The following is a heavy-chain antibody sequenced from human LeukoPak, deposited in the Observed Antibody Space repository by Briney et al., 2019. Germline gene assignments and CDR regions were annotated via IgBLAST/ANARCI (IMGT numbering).Heavy chain of an antibody. CDR2: IWYGGSNK. CDR1: GFTFSSYG. D-gene: IGHD4-23*01. V-gene: IGHV3-33*01. Sequence: PGGSLRLSCAASGFTFSSYGMHWVRQAPGKGLEWVAVIWYGGSNKYYADSVKGRFTISRDNSKNTLYLQMNSLRAEDTAVYYCARGSATTVGTYFDYWGQGTLVTVSS. CDR3: ARGSATTVGTYFDY. J-gene: IGHJ4*02.